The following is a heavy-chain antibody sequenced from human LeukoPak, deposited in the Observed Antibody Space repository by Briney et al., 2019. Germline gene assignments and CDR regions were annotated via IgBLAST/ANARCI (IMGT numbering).Heavy chain of an antibody. CDR3: AKDLGYDYVWGEGNFYDY. CDR2: ISGSGGNT. J-gene: IGHJ4*02. D-gene: IGHD3-16*01. V-gene: IGHV3-23*01. Sequence: GGSLRLSCAASGFTFSSYVMSWVRQAPGKGLEWVSVISGSGGNTDYADSVKGRFTISRDNSKNTLYLQMNSLRAEDTAVYYCAKDLGYDYVWGEGNFYDYWGQGTLVTVSS. CDR1: GFTFSSYV.